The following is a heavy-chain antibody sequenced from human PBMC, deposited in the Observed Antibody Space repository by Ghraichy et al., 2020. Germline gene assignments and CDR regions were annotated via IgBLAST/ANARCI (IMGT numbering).Heavy chain of an antibody. D-gene: IGHD3-22*01. Sequence: GGSLRLSCAASGFTFSSYGMHWVRQAPGKGLEWVAVISYDGSNKYYADSVKGRFTISRDNSKNTLYLQMNSLRAEDTAVYYCAKDDSSGPFDYWGQGTLVTVSS. J-gene: IGHJ4*02. CDR2: ISYDGSNK. CDR1: GFTFSSYG. V-gene: IGHV3-30*18. CDR3: AKDDSSGPFDY.